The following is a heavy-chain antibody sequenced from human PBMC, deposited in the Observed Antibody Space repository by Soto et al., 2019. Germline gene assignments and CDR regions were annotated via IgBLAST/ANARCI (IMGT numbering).Heavy chain of an antibody. D-gene: IGHD3-10*01. CDR3: ARDLVRGSDMFDP. Sequence: QVQLQQWGAGLLKPSETLSLTCAVYGASFSDSSWTWIRQPPGKGLEWIGEINHSGSTNYSPSLKSRVTISVDTSKNQFSLKLSSVTASDTAIYYCARDLVRGSDMFDPWGHGTLVTVSS. J-gene: IGHJ5*02. V-gene: IGHV4-34*01. CDR2: INHSGST. CDR1: GASFSDSS.